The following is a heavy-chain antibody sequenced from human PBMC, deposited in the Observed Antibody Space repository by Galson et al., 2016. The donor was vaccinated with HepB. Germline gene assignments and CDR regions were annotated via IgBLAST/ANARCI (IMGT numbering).Heavy chain of an antibody. CDR1: GFTFSSYS. CDR2: VSGNSGYI. V-gene: IGHV3-21*01. J-gene: IGHJ4*02. CDR3: ARDGGLSSAFDY. Sequence: SLRLSCAASGFTFSSYSMNWVRQAPGKGLEWVSSVSGNSGYIFYADSMKGRFTISRDNAKNSLYLQMNSLRAEDTAVYYCARDGGLSSAFDYWGQGTLVTVSS. D-gene: IGHD6-25*01.